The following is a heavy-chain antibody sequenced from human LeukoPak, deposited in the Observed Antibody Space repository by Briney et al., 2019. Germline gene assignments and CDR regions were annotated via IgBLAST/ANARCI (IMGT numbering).Heavy chain of an antibody. CDR1: GGSFSGYY. J-gene: IGHJ4*02. Sequence: PSETLSLTCAVYGGSFSGYYWSWIRQPPGKGLEWIGEINHSGSTNYNPSLKSRVTISVDTSKNQFSLKLSSVTAADTAVYYCARDFYGSRPGAFDYWGQGTLITVSS. D-gene: IGHD3-10*01. CDR2: INHSGST. CDR3: ARDFYGSRPGAFDY. V-gene: IGHV4-34*01.